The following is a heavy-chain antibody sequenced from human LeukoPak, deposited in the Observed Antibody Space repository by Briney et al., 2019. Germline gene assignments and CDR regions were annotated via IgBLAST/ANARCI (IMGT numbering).Heavy chain of an antibody. V-gene: IGHV3-23*01. J-gene: IGHJ4*02. CDR1: EFTFSSYA. D-gene: IGHD3-22*01. CDR3: AKDLADTYYYDSSGYSPLFDY. Sequence: PVGSLRLSCVASEFTFSSYAMSWVRQAPRKGLEWFSAISGSGVSTYYAHSAKGRFTISRDNSKNTLYLQMNSLRAEDTAVYYCAKDLADTYYYDSSGYSPLFDYWGQGTLVTVSS. CDR2: ISGSGVST.